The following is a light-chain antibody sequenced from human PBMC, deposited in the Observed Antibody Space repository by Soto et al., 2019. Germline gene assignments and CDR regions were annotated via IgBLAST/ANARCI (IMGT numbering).Light chain of an antibody. Sequence: DIQMTQSPSTLSASVGDRVTITCRASQSITGWLAWFQQKPGKAPKLLISKASRLESGVPSRFSGSGSGTGFTLSISGLQPDDFATYYCQQYNPYSPWTFGQGTKVEIK. CDR2: KAS. CDR1: QSITGW. V-gene: IGKV1-5*03. J-gene: IGKJ1*01. CDR3: QQYNPYSPWT.